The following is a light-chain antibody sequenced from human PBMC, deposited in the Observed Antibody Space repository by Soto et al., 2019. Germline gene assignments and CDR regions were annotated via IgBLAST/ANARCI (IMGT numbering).Light chain of an antibody. CDR3: QQYGVSPQA. J-gene: IGKJ3*01. CDR2: GAT. V-gene: IGKV3-20*01. CDR1: QSISGGY. Sequence: EIVLTQSPGTLSLSPGDRVTLSCRASQSISGGYLAWYQQKRGQAPRLLVYGATTRATGIPDRFSGSGSGSDFTLIISRLEPEDFEVYLCQQYGVSPQAFGPGTKVDIK.